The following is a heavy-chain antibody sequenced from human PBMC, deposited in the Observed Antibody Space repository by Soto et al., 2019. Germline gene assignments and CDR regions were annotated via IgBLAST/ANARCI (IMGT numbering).Heavy chain of an antibody. CDR2: ISYDGSNK. J-gene: IGHJ4*02. V-gene: IGHV3-30*18. CDR3: AKLRGPNSGYHD. Sequence: QVQLVESGGGVVQPGRSLRLSCAASGFTFSSYGMHWVRQAPGKGLEWVAVISYDGSNKYYADSVKGRFTISRDNSKNTLYLQMNSLRAEDTAVYYCAKLRGPNSGYHDWGQGILVTVSS. CDR1: GFTFSSYG. D-gene: IGHD3-22*01.